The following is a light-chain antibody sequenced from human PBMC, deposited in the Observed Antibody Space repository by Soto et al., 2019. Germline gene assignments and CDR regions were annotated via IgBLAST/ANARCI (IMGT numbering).Light chain of an antibody. V-gene: IGLV1-44*01. CDR1: SSNIGSNS. Sequence: QSVLTQPPSASGTPGQRITISCSGSSSNIGSNSVNWYQHLPGTAPKLLIYSNNQRPSGVPDRFSGSKSGTSASLAISGLQSEDEADYYCAAWDDSLNGFYVFGTGTKLTVL. J-gene: IGLJ1*01. CDR2: SNN. CDR3: AAWDDSLNGFYV.